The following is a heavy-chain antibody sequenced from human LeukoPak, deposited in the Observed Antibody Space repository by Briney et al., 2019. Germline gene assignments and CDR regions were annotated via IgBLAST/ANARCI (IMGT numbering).Heavy chain of an antibody. CDR1: GYSFTSYW. V-gene: IGHV5-51*04. J-gene: IGHJ3*02. D-gene: IGHD3-3*01. CDR2: LYPGDSNP. CDR3: ASGRDYDFWSGYYPKETFDI. Sequence: GESLKISCKCSGYSFTSYWIGWVRQMPGKGLEWMGVLYPGDSNPRYSPSFQGQASNSAHPPISTAYLQWSSLKASDTAMYYCASGRDYDFWSGYYPKETFDICGQGTMVTVSS.